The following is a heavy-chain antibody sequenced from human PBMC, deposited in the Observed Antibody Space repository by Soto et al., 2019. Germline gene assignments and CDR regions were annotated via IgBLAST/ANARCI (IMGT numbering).Heavy chain of an antibody. CDR1: GGTFSSYT. CDR2: IIPILGIA. CDR3: AGSIAAASDWFDP. V-gene: IGHV1-69*02. D-gene: IGHD6-13*01. J-gene: IGHJ5*02. Sequence: QVQLVQSGAEVKKPGSSVKVSCKASGGTFSSYTISWVRQAPGQGLEWMGRIIPILGIANYAQKFQGRVTITADKSTSTAYMELSSLRSEDTAVYFGAGSIAAASDWFDPWGQGTLVTVSS.